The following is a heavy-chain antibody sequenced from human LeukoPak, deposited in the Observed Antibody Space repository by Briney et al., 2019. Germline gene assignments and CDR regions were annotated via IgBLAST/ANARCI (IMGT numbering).Heavy chain of an antibody. V-gene: IGHV3-74*01. D-gene: IGHD2-15*01. CDR2: ISGDGSSI. Sequence: GGSLRLSCVASGFTFSNYYMHWVRQVPGKGPVWVSRISGDGSSILYADSVKGRFTVSRDNAKNSLYVQMNSLRADDSAVYYCARSSSGVYIQWGQGTLVTVSS. CDR1: GFTFSNYY. J-gene: IGHJ4*02. CDR3: ARSSSGVYIQ.